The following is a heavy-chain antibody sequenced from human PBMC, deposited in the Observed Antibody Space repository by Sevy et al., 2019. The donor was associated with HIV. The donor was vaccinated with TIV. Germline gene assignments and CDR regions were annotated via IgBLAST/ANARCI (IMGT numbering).Heavy chain of an antibody. D-gene: IGHD1-1*01. Sequence: GGSLRLSCAASGFTFSSYGMHWVRQAPGKGLEWVAVISYDGSNKYYADSVKGRFTISRDNSKNTLYLQMNSLRAEDTAVYYCAKEGGWNAAYGMDVWGQGTTVTVSS. CDR2: ISYDGSNK. CDR1: GFTFSSYG. CDR3: AKEGGWNAAYGMDV. J-gene: IGHJ6*02. V-gene: IGHV3-30*18.